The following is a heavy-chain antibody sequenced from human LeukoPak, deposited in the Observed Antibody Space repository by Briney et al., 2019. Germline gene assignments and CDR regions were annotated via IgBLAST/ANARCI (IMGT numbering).Heavy chain of an antibody. CDR2: ISAYNGNT. CDR3: TRESDSGSYFDY. J-gene: IGHJ4*02. Sequence: ASVKVSCKASGYTFTSYGISWVRQAPGQGLEWMGWISAYNGNTNYAQKLQGRVTMTTDTSTSTAYMELRSLRSDDTAVYYCTRESDSGSYFDYWGQGTLVTVSS. CDR1: GYTFTSYG. V-gene: IGHV1-18*01. D-gene: IGHD1-26*01.